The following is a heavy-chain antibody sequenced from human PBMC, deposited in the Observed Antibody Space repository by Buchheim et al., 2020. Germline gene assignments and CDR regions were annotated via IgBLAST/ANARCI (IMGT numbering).Heavy chain of an antibody. Sequence: QVQLVQSGAEVKKPGASVKVSCKASGYTFTSYYMHWVRQAPGQGLEWMGIINPSGGSTSYAQKFQGRVTMTRDTSKRTVYMELSSLRSEDTAVYYCARVLAAASGYYYGMDVWGQGTT. D-gene: IGHD6-13*01. V-gene: IGHV1-46*01. J-gene: IGHJ6*02. CDR2: INPSGGST. CDR1: GYTFTSYY. CDR3: ARVLAAASGYYYGMDV.